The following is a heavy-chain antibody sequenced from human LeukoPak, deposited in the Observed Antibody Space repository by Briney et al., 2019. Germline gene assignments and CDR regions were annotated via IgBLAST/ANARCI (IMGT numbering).Heavy chain of an antibody. J-gene: IGHJ3*02. CDR1: GLTFNTYN. CDR3: ARDMTFCSGGSCYSLGFDI. Sequence: GGSLRLSCVASGLTFNTYNMNWVRQAPGKGLEWVSSISSSSSNMYYADSVKGRFTISRDNAKNSLYLQMNSLRDEDTAVYYCARDMTFCSGGSCYSLGFDIWGQGTMVTVSS. CDR2: ISSSSSNM. V-gene: IGHV3-21*01. D-gene: IGHD2-15*01.